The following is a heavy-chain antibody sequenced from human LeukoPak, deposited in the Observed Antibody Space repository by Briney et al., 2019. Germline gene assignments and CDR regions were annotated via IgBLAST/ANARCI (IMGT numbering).Heavy chain of an antibody. J-gene: IGHJ5*02. CDR3: ARGYSSSSCNWFDP. Sequence: PSETLSLTCAVYGGSFSGYYWSWIRQPPGKGLEWIGEINHSGSTNYNPSLKSRVTISVDTSKNQFSLKLSSVTAADTAVYYSARGYSSSSCNWFDPWGQGTLVTVSS. V-gene: IGHV4-34*01. D-gene: IGHD6-6*01. CDR1: GGSFSGYY. CDR2: INHSGST.